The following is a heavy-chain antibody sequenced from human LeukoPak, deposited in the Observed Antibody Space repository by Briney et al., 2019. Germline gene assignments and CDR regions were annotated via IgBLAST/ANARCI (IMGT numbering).Heavy chain of an antibody. Sequence: GGSLRLSCAASGFTFSSYGMHWVRQAPGKGLEWVAVIWYDGSNEYYADSVKGRFTISRDNSKNTLYLQMNSLRAEDTAVYYCARDLSAAAALDYWGQGTLVTVSS. V-gene: IGHV3-33*01. D-gene: IGHD6-13*01. CDR3: ARDLSAAAALDY. J-gene: IGHJ4*02. CDR1: GFTFSSYG. CDR2: IWYDGSNE.